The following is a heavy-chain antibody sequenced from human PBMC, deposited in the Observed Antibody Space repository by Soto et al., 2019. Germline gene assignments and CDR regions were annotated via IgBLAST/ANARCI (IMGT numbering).Heavy chain of an antibody. V-gene: IGHV1-69*02. CDR1: GGTFSSYT. J-gene: IGHJ4*02. CDR2: IIPIVGLA. D-gene: IGHD5-18*01. CDR3: ARDLLVDNAIVTQAFDF. Sequence: SVKVSCKASGGTFSSYTISWVRQAPGQGLAWMGRIIPIVGLAKYNQRFQGRVTITADKSTSTAYMELSSLRSEDTAVYYCARDLLVDNAIVTQAFDFWGQGTLVPVSS.